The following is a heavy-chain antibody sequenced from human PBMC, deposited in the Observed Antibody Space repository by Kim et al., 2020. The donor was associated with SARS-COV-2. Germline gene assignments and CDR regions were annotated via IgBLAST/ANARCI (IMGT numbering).Heavy chain of an antibody. D-gene: IGHD3-3*01. CDR2: TYYRSKWYN. CDR1: GDSVSSNSAA. J-gene: IGHJ6*02. CDR3: ARDQRFRKHYYYYGMDV. V-gene: IGHV6-1*01. Sequence: SQTLSLTCAISGDSVSSNSAAWNWIRQSPSRGLEWLGRTYYRSKWYNDYAVSVKSRITINPDTSKNQFSLQLNSVTPEDTAVYYCARDQRFRKHYYYYGMDVWGQGTTVTVSS.